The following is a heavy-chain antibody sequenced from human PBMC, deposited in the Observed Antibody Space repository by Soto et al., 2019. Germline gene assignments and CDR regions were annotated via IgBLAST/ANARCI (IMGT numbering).Heavy chain of an antibody. V-gene: IGHV3-23*01. CDR1: GFTFSSYA. CDR2: ISGSGGST. D-gene: IGHD6-19*01. CDR3: AKDTGLYSSGWFQAEYFQH. J-gene: IGHJ1*01. Sequence: PXGSLRLSCAASGFTFSSYAMSWVRQAPGKGLEWVSAISGSGGSTYYADSVKGRFTISRDNSKNTLYLQMNSLRAEDTAVYYCAKDTGLYSSGWFQAEYFQHWGQGTLVTVSS.